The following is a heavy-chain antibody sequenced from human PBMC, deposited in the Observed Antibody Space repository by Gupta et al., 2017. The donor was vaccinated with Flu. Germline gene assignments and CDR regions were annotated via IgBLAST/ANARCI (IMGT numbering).Heavy chain of an antibody. J-gene: IGHJ5*02. D-gene: IGHD3-3*02. CDR1: GSTFGCCS. CDR3: VKGGPLARILDA. CDR2: IDSDTVNT. V-gene: IGHV3-23*01. Sequence: AASGSTFGCCSMAWVRQAPGTGLQEVSSIDSDTVNTYNTDSVKGRFTISRDNSKNMLYLQMNSLAAEDTAIYYCVKGGPLARILDAGGQGALVTVSS.